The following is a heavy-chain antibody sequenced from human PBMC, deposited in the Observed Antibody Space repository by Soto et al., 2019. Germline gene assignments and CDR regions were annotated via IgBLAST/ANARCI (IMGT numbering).Heavy chain of an antibody. J-gene: IGHJ5*02. Sequence: PETLSLTSAVSGGSVIGYCWNWIRQPPGKGLEWIGEINRTGGTHYNPSLKMRGTMSVDTSKNQFSLRLSSVTAADTAIEYCATRITVFGVLIPPFDPWGQGTQVTVSS. CDR3: ATRITVFGVLIPPFDP. D-gene: IGHD3-3*01. CDR1: GGSVIGYC. V-gene: IGHV4-34*01. CDR2: INRTGGT.